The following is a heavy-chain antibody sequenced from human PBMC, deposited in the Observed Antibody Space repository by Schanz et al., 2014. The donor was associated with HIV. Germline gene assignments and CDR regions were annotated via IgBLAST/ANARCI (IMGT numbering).Heavy chain of an antibody. CDR2: IIPMLGTA. D-gene: IGHD3-22*01. CDR3: ARGRRDVSMIVLYWLDP. J-gene: IGHJ5*02. Sequence: QVQLVQSGAEVKKPGSSVKVSCKASGGTFSRHAINWVRQAPGQGLEWMGGIIPMLGTATYAQKFRGRVTMTRNTSTGTAYMELSSLRSDDTAVYYCARGRRDVSMIVLYWLDPWGQGTLVTVSS. V-gene: IGHV1-69*06. CDR1: GGTFSRHA.